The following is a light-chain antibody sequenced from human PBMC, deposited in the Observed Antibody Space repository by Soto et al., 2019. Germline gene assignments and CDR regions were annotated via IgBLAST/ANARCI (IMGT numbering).Light chain of an antibody. CDR1: QSISSW. J-gene: IGKJ3*01. V-gene: IGKV1-5*01. CDR3: QQDNSTTLFT. Sequence: DIQMTQSPSTLSASVGDRVTITCRASQSISSWLAWYQQKPGQAPKLLIYDASSLESGVPSRFSGSGSGTEFTLTISSLQPDDFASYDCQQDNSTTLFTFGPGTKVDIK. CDR2: DAS.